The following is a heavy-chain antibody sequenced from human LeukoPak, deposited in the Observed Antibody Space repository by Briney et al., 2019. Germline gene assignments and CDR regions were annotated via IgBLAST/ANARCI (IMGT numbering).Heavy chain of an antibody. D-gene: IGHD5-12*01. J-gene: IGHJ4*02. Sequence: PGGSLRLSCAASGFTFNNYVIHWVRQPPGKGLEWVAFFRYDGNHEYYADSVKGRFTFSRDHSKNTLLLQMNSLGTEDTAVYYCASRPTGFDWGPFDYWGQGTLVTVSS. CDR3: ASRPTGFDWGPFDY. CDR1: GFTFNNYV. CDR2: FRYDGNHE. V-gene: IGHV3-30*02.